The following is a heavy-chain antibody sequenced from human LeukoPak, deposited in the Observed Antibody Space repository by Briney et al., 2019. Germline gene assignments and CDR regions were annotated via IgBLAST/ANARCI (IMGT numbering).Heavy chain of an antibody. D-gene: IGHD1-14*01. CDR3: ATGPGYRNNDAFDI. CDR1: GGTFSSYA. V-gene: IGHV1-69*05. J-gene: IGHJ3*02. CDR2: IIPIFGTA. Sequence: SVKVSCKASGGTFSSYAISWVRQAPGQGLEWMGRIIPIFGTANYAQKFQGRVTITTDESTSTAYMELSSLRSEDTAVYYCATGPGYRNNDAFDIWGQGTMVTVSS.